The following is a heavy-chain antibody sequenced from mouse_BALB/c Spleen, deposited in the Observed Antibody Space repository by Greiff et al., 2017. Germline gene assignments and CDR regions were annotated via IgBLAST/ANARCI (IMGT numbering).Heavy chain of an antibody. CDR3: ASGTAWFAY. CDR1: GYTFTSYW. Sequence: VQLQQSGAELAKPGASVKMSCKASGYTFTSYWMHWVKQRPGQGLEWIGYINPSTGYTEYNQKFKDKATLTADKSSSTAYMQLSSLTSEDSAVYYCASGTAWFAYRGQGTLVTVSA. D-gene: IGHD4-1*01. CDR2: INPSTGYT. J-gene: IGHJ3*01. V-gene: IGHV1-7*01.